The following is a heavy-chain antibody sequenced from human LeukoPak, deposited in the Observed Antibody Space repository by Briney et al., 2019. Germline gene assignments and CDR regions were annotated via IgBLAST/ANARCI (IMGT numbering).Heavy chain of an antibody. J-gene: IGHJ4*02. D-gene: IGHD3-10*01. CDR2: ISTSSSYI. V-gene: IGHV3-21*01. CDR3: ARGKWFGESGFDY. CDR1: GFTFSSYT. Sequence: GGSLRLSCAASGFTFSSYTMNWVRQAPGKGLEWVSSISTSSSYIYYADSMKGRSTISRDNAKNSLYLQMNSLRAEDTAVYYCARGKWFGESGFDYWGQGTLVTVSS.